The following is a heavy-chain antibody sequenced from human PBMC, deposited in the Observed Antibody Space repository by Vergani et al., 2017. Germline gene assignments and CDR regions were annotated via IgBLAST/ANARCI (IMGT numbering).Heavy chain of an antibody. CDR2: IYYSGST. V-gene: IGHV4-39*01. CDR3: ARRHRSSSWGGGFDY. D-gene: IGHD6-13*01. Sequence: QVQLQESGPGLVKPSETLSLTCTVSGGSISSSSYYWGWIRQPPGKGLEWIGSIYYSGSTYYTPSLKSRVTISVDTSKNQFSLKLSSVTAADTAVYYCARRHRSSSWGGGFDYWGQGTLVTVSS. CDR1: GGSISSSSYY. J-gene: IGHJ4*02.